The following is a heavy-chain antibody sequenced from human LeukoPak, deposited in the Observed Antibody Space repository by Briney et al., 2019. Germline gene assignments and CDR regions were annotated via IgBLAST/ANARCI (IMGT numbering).Heavy chain of an antibody. CDR3: ARDGGYCSSTSCYAAFDI. CDR2: INAGNGNT. D-gene: IGHD2-2*01. V-gene: IGHV1-3*01. CDR1: GYTFTNSA. Sequence: ASVKVSCKASGYTFTNSAMHWVRQAPGQRLEWMGWINAGNGNTRYSQEFQGRVTITRDTSASTAYMELSSLRSQDTAVYYCARDGGYCSSTSCYAAFDIWGQGTMVTVSS. J-gene: IGHJ3*02.